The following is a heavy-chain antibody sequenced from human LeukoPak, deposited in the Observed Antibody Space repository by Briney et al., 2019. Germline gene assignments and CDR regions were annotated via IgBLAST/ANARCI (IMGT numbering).Heavy chain of an antibody. CDR2: IYYSGST. J-gene: IGHJ4*02. Sequence: PSETLSLTCTVSGGSISTSSYYWSCIPQPPGKGLEWIEYIYYSGSTNYNPSLKSRVTISVDTSKNQFSLMLSSVPAAHTAIYYCARGDSWLPYSGQGTLVTVSS. D-gene: IGHD5-18*01. CDR1: GGSISTSSYY. V-gene: IGHV4-61*05. CDR3: ARGDSWLPY.